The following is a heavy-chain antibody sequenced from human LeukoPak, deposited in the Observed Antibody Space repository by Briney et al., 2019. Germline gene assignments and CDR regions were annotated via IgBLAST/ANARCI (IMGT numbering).Heavy chain of an antibody. Sequence: PGRSLRLSCAASGFTFSGSAMHWVRQASGKGLEWVGRIRSKANSYATAYAASVKGRFTISRDDSKNTAYLQMNSLKTEDTAVYYCTRLYYDILTGRRYYYYYMDVWGKGTTVTVSS. D-gene: IGHD3-9*01. CDR3: TRLYYDILTGRRYYYYYMDV. CDR2: IRSKANSYAT. V-gene: IGHV3-73*01. J-gene: IGHJ6*03. CDR1: GFTFSGSA.